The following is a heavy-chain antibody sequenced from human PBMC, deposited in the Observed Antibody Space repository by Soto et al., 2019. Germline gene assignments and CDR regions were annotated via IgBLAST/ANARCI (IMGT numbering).Heavy chain of an antibody. D-gene: IGHD5-12*01. V-gene: IGHV2-26*01. CDR2: IFSNDEK. Sequence: QVTLKESGPVLVKPTETLTLTCTVSGFSLSNARMGVSWIRQPPGKALEWLAHIFSNDEKSYSTSLKSRLTIPKETSQSQVGLNINNLEPVDTTTYYCARFRPEYSGYPIPFDIWGQGTMVTVSS. CDR3: ARFRPEYSGYPIPFDI. CDR1: GFSLSNARMG. J-gene: IGHJ3*02.